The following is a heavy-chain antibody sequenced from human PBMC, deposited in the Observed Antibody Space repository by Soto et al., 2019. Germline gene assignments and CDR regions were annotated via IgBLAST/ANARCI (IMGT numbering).Heavy chain of an antibody. CDR2: ISSSGSTI. Sequence: GGSLRLSCASSGFPFSAFSMNWVRQAPGKGLEWVAYISSSGSTIYYADSVKGRFAISRDNAKTSLYLQMDSLRDEDTAVYYCAREGGRHCSPSRCYNAFDIWGQGTTVTVSS. J-gene: IGHJ3*02. V-gene: IGHV3-48*02. CDR1: GFPFSAFS. D-gene: IGHD2-15*01. CDR3: AREGGRHCSPSRCYNAFDI.